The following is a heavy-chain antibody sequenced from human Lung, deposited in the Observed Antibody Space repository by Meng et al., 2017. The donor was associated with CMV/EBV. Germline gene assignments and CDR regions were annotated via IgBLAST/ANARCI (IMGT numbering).Heavy chain of an antibody. D-gene: IGHD1-26*01. J-gene: IGHJ4*02. CDR2: INAYNGDT. V-gene: IGHV1-18*01. CDR1: GYTFTNYG. Sequence: QAQLVHSGGEVKKTGASVKVSCKASGYTFTNYGITWVRQAPGQGLEWMGWINAYNGDTNYAQTLQGRVTMTTDTSTSTAYMELRSLRSDDTAVYYCARVEVGITSGDYWGQGTLVTVSS. CDR3: ARVEVGITSGDY.